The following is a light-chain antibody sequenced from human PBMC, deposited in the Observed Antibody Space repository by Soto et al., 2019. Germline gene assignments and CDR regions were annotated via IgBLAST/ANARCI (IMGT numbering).Light chain of an antibody. CDR1: QNLGIGY. V-gene: IGKV3-20*01. Sequence: IVLTHSPGSLSLSPGDRAALSGRGSQNLGIGYLAFYQQKPGQAPRILIYAASSRATGIPDRFSGSGSGTDFSLTISRLEPEDFAVYYCQQYGSLSWTFGQGTKVDIK. CDR3: QQYGSLSWT. CDR2: AAS. J-gene: IGKJ1*01.